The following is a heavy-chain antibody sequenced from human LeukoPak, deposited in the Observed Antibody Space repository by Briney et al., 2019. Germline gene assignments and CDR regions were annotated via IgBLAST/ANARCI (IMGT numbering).Heavy chain of an antibody. CDR1: GFTFSSYS. CDR2: ISSSSKTI. Sequence: GGSLRLSCAASGFTFSSYSMNWVRQAPGKGLEWVSYISSSSKTIYYADSVRGRFTISRDNAKNSLYLQMNSLRAEDTAVYYCARDRWFDPWGQGTLVTVSS. CDR3: ARDRWFDP. V-gene: IGHV3-48*01. J-gene: IGHJ5*02.